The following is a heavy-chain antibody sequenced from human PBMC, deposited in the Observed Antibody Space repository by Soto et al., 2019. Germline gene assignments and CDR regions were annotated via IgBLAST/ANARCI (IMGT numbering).Heavy chain of an antibody. V-gene: IGHV4-4*07. CDR3: VRDGTKTLRDWFDP. CDR1: GGSISSSY. J-gene: IGHJ5*02. Sequence: SETLSLTCTVSGGSISSSYWSWIRKSAGKGLEWIGRIYATGTTDYNPSLKSRVMMSVDTSKKQFSLKLRSMTAADTAVYYCVRDGTKTLRDWFDPWGQGISVTVSS. D-gene: IGHD1-1*01. CDR2: IYATGTT.